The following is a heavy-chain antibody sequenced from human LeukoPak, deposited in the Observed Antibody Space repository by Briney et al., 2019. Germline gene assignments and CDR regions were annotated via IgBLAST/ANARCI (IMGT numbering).Heavy chain of an antibody. Sequence: GGSLRLSCAASGFTFSSYSMNWVRQAPGKGLEWVSYISSSSSTIYYADSVKGRFTISRDNAKNSLYLQMNSLKTEDTAVYYCTTDGVGVEGATYDNWGQGTLVSVSS. CDR3: TTDGVGVEGATYDN. CDR2: ISSSSSTI. J-gene: IGHJ4*02. D-gene: IGHD1-26*01. CDR1: GFTFSSYS. V-gene: IGHV3-48*01.